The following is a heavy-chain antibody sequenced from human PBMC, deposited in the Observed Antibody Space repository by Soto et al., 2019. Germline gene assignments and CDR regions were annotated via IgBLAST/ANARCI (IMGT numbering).Heavy chain of an antibody. CDR1: GGSFSDYY. D-gene: IGHD2-2*01. J-gene: IGHJ6*03. V-gene: IGHV4-34*01. CDR3: ARGIVVVPAAMRRTYYMDV. Sequence: SETLSLTCAVYGGSFSDYYWSWIRQPPGKGLEWIGEINHSGSTNYNPSLKSRVTISVDTSKNQFSLKLSSVTAADTAVYYCARGIVVVPAAMRRTYYMDVWGKGTTVTVSS. CDR2: INHSGST.